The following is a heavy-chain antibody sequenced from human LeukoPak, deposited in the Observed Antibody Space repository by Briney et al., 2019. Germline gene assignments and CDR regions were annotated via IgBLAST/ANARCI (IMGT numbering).Heavy chain of an antibody. D-gene: IGHD3-16*01. CDR3: ARDLGPGPISDYARGRFYYAMDV. CDR1: GFTFNIYG. CDR2: MSYDGSNA. V-gene: IGHV3-30*19. J-gene: IGHJ6*02. Sequence: GGSLRLSCAASGFTFNIYGMHWVRQAPGKGLEWVAVMSYDGSNAYYADSVKGRFIISRDNSKNTLYLQMNSLRDEDTTVYYCARDLGPGPISDYARGRFYYAMDVWGQGTTVTVSS.